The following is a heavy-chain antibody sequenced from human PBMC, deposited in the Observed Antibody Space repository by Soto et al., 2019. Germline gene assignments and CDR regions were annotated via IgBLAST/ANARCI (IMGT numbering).Heavy chain of an antibody. Sequence: QVQLVQSGAEVKKPGSSVKVSCKASGGTFSSYAISWVRQAPGQRLEWMGGIIPIFGTANYAQKFQGRVTITADESTSTAYMELSSLRSEDTAVYYCARAPLKTIFGVVIPTGGGDVWGQGTTVTVSS. D-gene: IGHD3-3*01. CDR2: IIPIFGTA. CDR1: GGTFSSYA. J-gene: IGHJ6*02. V-gene: IGHV1-69*12. CDR3: ARAPLKTIFGVVIPTGGGDV.